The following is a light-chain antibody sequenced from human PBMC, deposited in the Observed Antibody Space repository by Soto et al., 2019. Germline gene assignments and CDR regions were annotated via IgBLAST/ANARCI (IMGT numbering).Light chain of an antibody. V-gene: IGLV2-14*01. CDR3: SSYTTRSTLV. J-gene: IGLJ2*01. Sequence: QSALTQPASVSGSPGQSITISCTGTSSDVGAYDFVSWYQHYPGKAPKLVTFDVTHRPPGISDRFSGSKSANTASLTISGLQDEDEAFYYCSSYTTRSTLVFGGGTMVTVL. CDR1: SSDVGAYDF. CDR2: DVT.